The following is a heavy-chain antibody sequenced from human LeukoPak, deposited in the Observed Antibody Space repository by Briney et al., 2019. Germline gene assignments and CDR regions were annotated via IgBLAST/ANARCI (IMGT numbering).Heavy chain of an antibody. J-gene: IGHJ6*03. CDR2: IKTDGSET. V-gene: IGHV3-7*01. Sequence: PGGSLRLSCAASGFTFGSYWMTWMRQTPGKGLEWVANIKTDGSETYYLDSVKGRFTVSRDDAKNSLSLQMNSLRAEDTAVYYCARDPYNGYYGDDYYYYMDVWGKGTTVTISS. CDR1: GFTFGSYW. D-gene: IGHD4-17*01. CDR3: ARDPYNGYYGDDYYYYMDV.